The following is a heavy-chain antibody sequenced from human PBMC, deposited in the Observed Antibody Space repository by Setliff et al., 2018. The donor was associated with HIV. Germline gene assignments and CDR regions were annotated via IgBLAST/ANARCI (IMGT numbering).Heavy chain of an antibody. CDR1: GESFSNYH. Sequence: PSETLSLTCAVFGESFSNYHWNWFRQPPGGGLEWIGEISHSGTTDYNSSLKSRVTISVDTSKKQFSLEMRSLTAADTAIYYCARDQRLPGVQPPYWYFDLWGRGTQVTVS. CDR2: ISHSGTT. D-gene: IGHD2-2*01. V-gene: IGHV4-34*01. J-gene: IGHJ2*01. CDR3: ARDQRLPGVQPPYWYFDL.